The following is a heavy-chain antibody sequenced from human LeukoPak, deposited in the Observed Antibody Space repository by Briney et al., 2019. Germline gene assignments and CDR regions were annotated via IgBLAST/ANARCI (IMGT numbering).Heavy chain of an antibody. J-gene: IGHJ4*02. CDR1: GGSISSYY. CDR2: LYYSGST. V-gene: IGHV4-59*01. Sequence: SETLSLTCTVSGGSISSYYWSWIRQPPGKGLEWIGYLYYSGSTNYNPSLKSRVTISVDTSKNQSSLKLSSVTAADTAVYYCARAYYDILTGYPYYFDYWGQGTLVTVSS. D-gene: IGHD3-9*01. CDR3: ARAYYDILTGYPYYFDY.